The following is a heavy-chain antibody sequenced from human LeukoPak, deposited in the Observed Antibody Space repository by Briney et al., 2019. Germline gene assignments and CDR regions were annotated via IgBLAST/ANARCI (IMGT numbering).Heavy chain of an antibody. J-gene: IGHJ4*02. CDR2: IYSGSST. CDR3: ARVYSGSFDY. Sequence: GGSLRLSCAASGFTVSSNYMSWVRQAPGKGLEWVSVIYSGSSTYYADSVKGRFTISSDNSKNTLYLQMNSLRAEDTAAYYCARVYSGSFDYWGQGTLVTVSS. D-gene: IGHD1-26*01. CDR1: GFTVSSNY. V-gene: IGHV3-53*01.